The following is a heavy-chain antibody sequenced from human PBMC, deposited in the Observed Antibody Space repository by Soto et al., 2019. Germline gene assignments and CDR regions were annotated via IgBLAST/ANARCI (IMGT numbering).Heavy chain of an antibody. J-gene: IGHJ3*02. CDR3: ARIIPRDAFDI. Sequence: TQSFTRPVADGFISGFRYYRTRIRQHPGKGLEWIGYIYYSGSTYYNPSLKSRVTISVDTSKNQFSLKLSPVTAADTAVYYCARIIPRDAFDIWGQGTMVTVSS. CDR2: IYYSGST. CDR1: DGFISGFRYY. V-gene: IGHV4-31*03.